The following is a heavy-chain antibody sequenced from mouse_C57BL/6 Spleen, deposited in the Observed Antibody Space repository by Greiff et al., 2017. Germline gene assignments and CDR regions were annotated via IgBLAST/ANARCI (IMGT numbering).Heavy chain of an antibody. CDR3: TENHYDYSSWFAY. J-gene: IGHJ3*01. V-gene: IGHV1-15*01. Sequence: QVQLQQSGAELVRPGASVTLSCKASGYTFTDYEMHWVKQTPVHGLEWIGAIDPETGGTAYNQKFKGKAKLTADKSSSTAYMELRGLTSEASAVYDCTENHYDYSSWFAYWGQGTLLTVSA. D-gene: IGHD2-4*01. CDR1: GYTFTDYE. CDR2: IDPETGGT.